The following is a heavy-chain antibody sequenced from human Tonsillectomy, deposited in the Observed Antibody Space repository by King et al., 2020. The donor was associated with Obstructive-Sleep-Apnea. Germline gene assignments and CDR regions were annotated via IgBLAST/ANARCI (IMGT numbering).Heavy chain of an antibody. V-gene: IGHV3-30*18. CDR1: GFTFSSFG. J-gene: IGHJ4*02. CDR2: ISYDGSNK. CDR3: AKVGHYYYDSRSYPLLAY. D-gene: IGHD3-22*01. Sequence: VQLVESGGGVVQPGRSLRLSCAASGFTFSSFGMHWVRQAPGKGLEWVAVISYDGSNKYYTDSVKDRFTISRDNSTNTLYLQMNSLRAEETAVYYCAKVGHYYYDSRSYPLLAYWGQGTLVTVSS.